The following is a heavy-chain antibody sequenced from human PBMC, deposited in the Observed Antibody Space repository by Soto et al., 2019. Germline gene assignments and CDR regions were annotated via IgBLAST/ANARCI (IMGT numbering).Heavy chain of an antibody. J-gene: IGHJ4*02. CDR3: AKDPSPYYYDSSGYPIDY. Sequence: SLRLSCAASGFTFSSYAMSWVRQAPGKGLEWVSAISGSGGSTYYADSVKGRFTISRDNSKNTLYLQMNSLRAEDTAVYYCAKDPSPYYYDSSGYPIDYWGQGTLVTVSS. V-gene: IGHV3-23*01. CDR2: ISGSGGST. CDR1: GFTFSSYA. D-gene: IGHD3-22*01.